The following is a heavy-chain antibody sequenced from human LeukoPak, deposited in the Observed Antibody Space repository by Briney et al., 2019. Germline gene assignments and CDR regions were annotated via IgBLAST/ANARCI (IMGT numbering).Heavy chain of an antibody. Sequence: PSQTLSLTCTVSGGSISSGGYYWSWIRQPPGKGLEWIGYIYYSGSTNYNPSLKSRVTISVDTSKNQFSLKLSSVTAADTAVYYCARGLSPAETHFDYWGQGTLVTVSS. CDR1: GGSISSGGYY. CDR3: ARGLSPAETHFDY. CDR2: IYYSGST. V-gene: IGHV4-61*08. J-gene: IGHJ4*02.